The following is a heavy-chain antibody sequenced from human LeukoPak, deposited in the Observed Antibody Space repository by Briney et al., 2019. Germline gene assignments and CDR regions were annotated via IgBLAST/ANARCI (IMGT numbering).Heavy chain of an antibody. J-gene: IGHJ4*02. V-gene: IGHV1-69*04. CDR3: ARLSGGPNYYDSSGYSHDY. CDR2: IIPIFGIA. CDR1: GGTFSSYA. Sequence: SVKVSCKASGGTFSSYAISWVRQAPGQGLEWMGRIIPIFGIANYAQKFQGRATITADKSTSTAYMELSSLRSEDTAVYYCARLSGGPNYYDSSGYSHDYWGQGTLVTVSS. D-gene: IGHD3-22*01.